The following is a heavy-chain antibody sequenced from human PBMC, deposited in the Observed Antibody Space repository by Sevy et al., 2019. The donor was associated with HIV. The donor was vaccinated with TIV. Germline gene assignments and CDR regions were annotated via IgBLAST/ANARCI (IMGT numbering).Heavy chain of an antibody. CDR3: ARSIAAYYDRDDHALDI. V-gene: IGHV3-30*04. CDR2: ISYDGSNK. D-gene: IGHD3-22*01. CDR1: GFTFSSYA. Sequence: GGSLRLSCAASGFTFSSYAMHWVRQAPGKGLEWVAVISYDGSNKYYADSVKGRFTISRDNSKNTLYLQMNSLRAEDTAVYYCARSIAAYYDRDDHALDIWGQGTMVTVSS. J-gene: IGHJ3*02.